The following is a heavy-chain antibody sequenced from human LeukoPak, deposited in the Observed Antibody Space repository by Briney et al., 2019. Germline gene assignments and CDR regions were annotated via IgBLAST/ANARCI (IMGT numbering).Heavy chain of an antibody. CDR1: GGYISSSSYY. V-gene: IGHV4-39*01. Sequence: SETLSLTCTISGGYISSSSYYWGWIRQPAGTGLEWIGSIYYSGSTYYNPSLKSRVTISVDTSKNQFSLKLSSVTAADTAVYYCARTVSFDYWGQGTLVTVSS. J-gene: IGHJ4*02. D-gene: IGHD3-22*01. CDR3: ARTVSFDY. CDR2: IYYSGST.